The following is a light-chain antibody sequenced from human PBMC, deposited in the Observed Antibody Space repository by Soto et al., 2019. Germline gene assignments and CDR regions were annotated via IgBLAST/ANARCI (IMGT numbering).Light chain of an antibody. CDR2: DVN. CDR3: CSYAGSYSYD. Sequence: QSSVTQPRSVSGPPGQSFTISCTGTSSDVGGFNSVSWYQQHPGKAPKLMIYDVNKRPSGVPDRFSGSKSGSTASLTISGLQAEDEADYYCCSYAGSYSYDFATGTKVTVL. V-gene: IGLV2-11*01. CDR1: SSDVGGFNS. J-gene: IGLJ1*01.